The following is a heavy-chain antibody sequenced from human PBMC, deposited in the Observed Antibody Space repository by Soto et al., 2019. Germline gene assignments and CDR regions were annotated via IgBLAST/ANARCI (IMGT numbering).Heavy chain of an antibody. D-gene: IGHD6-25*01. Sequence: QVQLVQSGAEVKKPGSSVKVSSKASGGTFSSYAISWVRQAPGQGLEWMGGIIPIFGTANYAQKFQGRVTITADESTSTAYMELSSLRSEDTAVYYCASRRGTVPHGMAAFDYWGQGTLVTVSS. J-gene: IGHJ4*02. V-gene: IGHV1-69*01. CDR1: GGTFSSYA. CDR3: ASRRGTVPHGMAAFDY. CDR2: IIPIFGTA.